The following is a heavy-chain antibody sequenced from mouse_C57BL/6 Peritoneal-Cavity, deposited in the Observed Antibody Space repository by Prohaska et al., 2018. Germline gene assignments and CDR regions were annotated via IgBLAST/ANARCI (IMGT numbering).Heavy chain of an antibody. D-gene: IGHD2-3*01. J-gene: IGHJ3*01. CDR3: APDGYYPFAY. Sequence: AELVKPGASVKLSCKASGYTFTSYWMHWVKQRPGQGLEWIGMIHPNSGSTNFNEKFKSKATLTVDKSSSTAYMQLSSLTSDDSAVYYCAPDGYYPFAYWGQGTLVTVSA. CDR2: IHPNSGST. CDR1: GYTFTSYW. V-gene: IGHV1-64*01.